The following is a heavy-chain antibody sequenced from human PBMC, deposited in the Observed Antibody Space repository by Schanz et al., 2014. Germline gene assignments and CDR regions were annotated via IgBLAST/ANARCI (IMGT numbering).Heavy chain of an antibody. Sequence: QVQLVESGGGVVQPGRSLRLSCAASGFTFSSYGMHWVRQAPGKGLEWVAVIWYDGSNKYYADSVKGRFTISRDNSKNSLYLQMNSLRAEDTAVYYCARVKGGFDYWGQGTLXTVSA. V-gene: IGHV3-33*01. CDR1: GFTFSSYG. J-gene: IGHJ4*02. CDR2: IWYDGSNK. D-gene: IGHD3-16*01. CDR3: ARVKGGFDY.